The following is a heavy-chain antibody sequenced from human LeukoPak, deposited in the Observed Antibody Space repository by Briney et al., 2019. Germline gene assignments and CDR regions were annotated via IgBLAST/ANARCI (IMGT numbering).Heavy chain of an antibody. CDR3: ASQAYGGNSYYFDY. D-gene: IGHD4-23*01. Sequence: PGGSLRLSCAASGFTVSSNYMSWVRQAPGKGLEWVSVIYSGGSTYYADSVKGRFTISRDNSKNTLYLQMNSLRAEDTAVYYCASQAYGGNSYYFDYWGQGTLVTVSS. J-gene: IGHJ4*02. CDR1: GFTVSSNY. CDR2: IYSGGST. V-gene: IGHV3-66*04.